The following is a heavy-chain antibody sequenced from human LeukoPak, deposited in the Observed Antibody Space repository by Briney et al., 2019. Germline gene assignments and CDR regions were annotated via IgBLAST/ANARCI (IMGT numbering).Heavy chain of an antibody. CDR2: ISSDGTNK. CDR1: GFTFSTYV. CDR3: AKDAPDAFDIGAFDI. D-gene: IGHD3-16*01. Sequence: PGGSLRLSCAASGFTFSTYVMHWVRQAPGKGLEWVALISSDGTNKYYGDSLKGRFTISRDNSKNTLYLQMNTLRAEDTAVYYCAKDAPDAFDIGAFDIWGQGTMVTVSS. J-gene: IGHJ3*02. V-gene: IGHV3-30*04.